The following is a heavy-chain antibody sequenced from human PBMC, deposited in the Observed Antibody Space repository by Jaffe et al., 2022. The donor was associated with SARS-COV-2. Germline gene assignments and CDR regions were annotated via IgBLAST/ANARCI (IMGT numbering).Heavy chain of an antibody. D-gene: IGHD3-10*01. V-gene: IGHV2-5*01. CDR2: IYWNDDK. J-gene: IGHJ4*02. CDR3: THPSGPGVLFDY. Sequence: QITLKESGPTLVKPTQTLTLTCTFSGFSLTTSGVGVGWIRQPPGKALEWLALIYWNDDKRYSPSLKSRLTITKDTSKNQVVLTMTNMDPVDTATYYCTHPSGPGVLFDYWGQGNLVTVSS. CDR1: GFSLTTSGVG.